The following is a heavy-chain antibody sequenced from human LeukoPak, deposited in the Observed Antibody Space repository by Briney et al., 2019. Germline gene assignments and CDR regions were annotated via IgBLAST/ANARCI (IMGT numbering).Heavy chain of an antibody. Sequence: GGSLRLSCAASGLTFSDYYMSWIRQAPGKWLEWVSYISSSGNTIYYADSVKGRFAISRDNAKNSLYLQMNSLRAEDTAVYYCARDAYYYDSSGYYVYWGQGTLVTVSS. J-gene: IGHJ4*02. V-gene: IGHV3-11*04. CDR3: ARDAYYYDSSGYYVY. CDR2: ISSSGNTI. CDR1: GLTFSDYY. D-gene: IGHD3-22*01.